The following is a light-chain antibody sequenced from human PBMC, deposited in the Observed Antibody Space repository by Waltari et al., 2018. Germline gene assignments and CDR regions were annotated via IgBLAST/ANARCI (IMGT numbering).Light chain of an antibody. CDR2: KTS. V-gene: IGKV1-5*03. CDR1: QRISRW. J-gene: IGKJ1*01. Sequence: DIQMTQSPSTLSASIGDRVTITCRASQRISRWLAWYQQKPGKAPNLLIYKTSSLQSGVPWRFNGSGSGTEFTLTISSLQPEDFATYYCQQYNTYSLWAFGQGTKVEIK. CDR3: QQYNTYSLWA.